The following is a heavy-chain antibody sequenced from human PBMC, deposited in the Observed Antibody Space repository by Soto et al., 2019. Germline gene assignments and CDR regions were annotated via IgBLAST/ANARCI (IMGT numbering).Heavy chain of an antibody. CDR2: ISYDGSNK. Sequence: PGGSLRLSCAASGFTFSSYAMHWVRQAPGKGLEWVAVISYDGSNKYYADSVKGRFTISRDNSKKTLYLQMNSLRAEDTAVYYCARDRSGWYYFDYWGQGTLATVYS. CDR3: ARDRSGWYYFDY. V-gene: IGHV3-30-3*01. J-gene: IGHJ4*02. D-gene: IGHD6-19*01. CDR1: GFTFSSYA.